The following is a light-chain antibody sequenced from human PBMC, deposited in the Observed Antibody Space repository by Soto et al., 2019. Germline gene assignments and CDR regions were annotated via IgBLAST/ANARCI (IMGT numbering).Light chain of an antibody. V-gene: IGLV2-14*01. CDR2: EVT. CDR3: SSYTTSRSPWI. Sequence: QSALTQPASVSGSHGQSITISCTGTDGDVCVYKFVSWYQLRPGKAPKLIIYEVTNRPSGVSSRFSGSKSGNTASLTISGLQPDDEGDYVCSSYTTSRSPWIFGGGTKLTVL. J-gene: IGLJ2*01. CDR1: DGDVCVYKF.